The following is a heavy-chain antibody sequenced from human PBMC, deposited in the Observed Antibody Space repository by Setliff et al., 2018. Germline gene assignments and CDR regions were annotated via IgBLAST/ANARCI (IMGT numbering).Heavy chain of an antibody. CDR2: FYHSASS. Sequence: PSETLSLTCNVSGGSISSDYWAWIRQPPGKALEWIGYFYHSASSNYNPSLKGRVTMSADTSKKQLYLSLTSVSVADTAMYYWARSHYYASGNSHYYYMDVWGKGTAVTVSS. V-gene: IGHV4-59*08. D-gene: IGHD3-10*01. CDR1: GGSISSDY. CDR3: ARSHYYASGNSHYYYMDV. J-gene: IGHJ6*03.